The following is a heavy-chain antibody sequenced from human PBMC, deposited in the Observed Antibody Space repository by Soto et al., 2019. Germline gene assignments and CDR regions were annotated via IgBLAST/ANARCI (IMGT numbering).Heavy chain of an antibody. Sequence: QGQLVQSGAEVKKPGASVKVSCKASGYTFTRYGISWVRQAPGQGLEWMGWISGYNGDTNYAQKFQGRVTMTVDTSTTTAFMELTSLTSDDRAVYYCAKNGQPPYYYYGMDVWGHGTTVTVSS. V-gene: IGHV1-18*01. CDR2: ISGYNGDT. J-gene: IGHJ6*02. CDR1: GYTFTRYG. D-gene: IGHD2-8*01. CDR3: AKNGQPPYYYYGMDV.